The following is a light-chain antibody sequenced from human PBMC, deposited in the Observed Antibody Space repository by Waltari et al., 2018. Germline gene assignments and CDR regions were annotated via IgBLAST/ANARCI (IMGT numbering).Light chain of an antibody. CDR2: WAS. V-gene: IGKV4-1*01. Sequence: DIVMTQSPDSLAVSLGERATINCKSSQSVLYSSNKKNYLPWYQHKPGQPPKLLIYWASTRESGVPDRFSGSGSGTDFTLTISSLQAEDVAVYYCHQYYNSPFTFGPGTKLD. CDR3: HQYYNSPFT. J-gene: IGKJ3*01. CDR1: QSVLYSSNKKNY.